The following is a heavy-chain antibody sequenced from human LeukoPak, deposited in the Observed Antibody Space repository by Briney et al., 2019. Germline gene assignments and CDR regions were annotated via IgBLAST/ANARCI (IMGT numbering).Heavy chain of an antibody. CDR1: GYTFTGYY. CDR3: ARGPHCSSPTCYILGYHYAMDV. Sequence: EASVKVSCKASGYTFTGYYMHWVRQAPRQGLEWVGWINPSSGDTNYAQKFQGRVTMTRDTSITTAYMEMSRLRSDDTAVYYCARGPHCSSPTCYILGYHYAMDVWGQGTTVIVSS. J-gene: IGHJ6*02. D-gene: IGHD2-2*02. V-gene: IGHV1-2*02. CDR2: INPSSGDT.